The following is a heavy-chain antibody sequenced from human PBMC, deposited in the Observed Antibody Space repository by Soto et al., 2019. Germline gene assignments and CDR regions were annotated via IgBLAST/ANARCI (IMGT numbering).Heavy chain of an antibody. D-gene: IGHD3-16*01. J-gene: IGHJ6*02. CDR3: ARAPPGPAPRWGV. Sequence: TLSLTCTVSGGSISSGGYSWGWIRQTPGKGLEWIGYIYPTGKTYYNPSLENRATLSIDTSQNQFSLQLTSVTAADTAVYYCARAPPGPAPRWGVWGHGTTVTVSS. CDR2: IYPTGKT. CDR1: GGSISSGGYS. V-gene: IGHV4-30-2*01.